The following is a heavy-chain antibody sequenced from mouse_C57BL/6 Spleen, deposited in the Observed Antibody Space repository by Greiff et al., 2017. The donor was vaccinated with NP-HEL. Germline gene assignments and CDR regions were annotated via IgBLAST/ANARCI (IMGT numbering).Heavy chain of an antibody. J-gene: IGHJ2*01. CDR2: INPSTGGT. V-gene: IGHV1-42*01. CDR1: GYSFTGYY. D-gene: IGHD2-4*01. CDR3: AREGLGDY. Sequence: EVQLQQSGPELVKPGASVKISCKASGYSFTGYYMNWVKQSPEKSLEWIGEINPSTGGTTYNQKFKAKATLTVDKSSSTAYMQLKRLTSEDSAVYYCAREGLGDYWGQGTTLTVSS.